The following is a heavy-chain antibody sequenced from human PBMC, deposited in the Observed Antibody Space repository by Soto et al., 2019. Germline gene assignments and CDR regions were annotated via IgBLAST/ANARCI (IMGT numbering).Heavy chain of an antibody. J-gene: IGHJ3*02. Sequence: GSLRLSCAAPGXTFSSSGMHWVRQAPGKGLEWGAFICYDGSNKYYADSVKGRFTISRDNSKKKLYLQMNSIRAEDTAVYYCARGAWRWLQLGAFDIWGQGTMGTVS. CDR3: ARGAWRWLQLGAFDI. D-gene: IGHD5-12*01. CDR1: GXTFSSSG. V-gene: IGHV3-33*01. CDR2: ICYDGSNK.